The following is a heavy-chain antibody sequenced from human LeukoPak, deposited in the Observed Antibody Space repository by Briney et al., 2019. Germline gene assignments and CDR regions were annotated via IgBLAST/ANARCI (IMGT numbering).Heavy chain of an antibody. CDR3: ASQRSDNWYSDL. D-gene: IGHD3-3*01. CDR2: IHYTGST. J-gene: IGHJ2*01. V-gene: IGHV4-31*03. CDR1: GGSISSDVYY. Sequence: SQTLSLTCTVSGGSISSDVYYWSWLRPHPGRALEWICYIHYTGSTYYNPSLKSRLCISVDTSNNQISLKLSSVTAADTAVYYCASQRSDNWYSDLWGRGTLVTV.